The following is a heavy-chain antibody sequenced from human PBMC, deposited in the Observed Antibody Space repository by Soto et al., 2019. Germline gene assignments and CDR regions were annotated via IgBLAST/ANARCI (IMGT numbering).Heavy chain of an antibody. Sequence: SQTLSLTCAISGDSVSSSSAAWNWIRQSPSRGLEWLGRTYYRSKWYNDYAVSVKSRITINPDTSKNQFSLQLNSVTPEDTAVYYCARGPGIAVAGTPQNWFDPWGQGTLVTVSS. V-gene: IGHV6-1*01. CDR3: ARGPGIAVAGTPQNWFDP. CDR1: GDSVSSSSAA. D-gene: IGHD6-19*01. J-gene: IGHJ5*02. CDR2: TYYRSKWYN.